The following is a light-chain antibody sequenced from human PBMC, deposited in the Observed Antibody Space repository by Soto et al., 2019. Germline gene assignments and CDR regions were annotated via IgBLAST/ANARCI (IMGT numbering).Light chain of an antibody. CDR2: ASS. CDR1: QSISNY. V-gene: IGKV1-39*01. J-gene: IGKJ5*01. CDR3: QQRYSNPIT. Sequence: DIQMTQSPSSLSASVGDRVTITCRASQSISNYLNWYQQKPGKAPKLLIYASSSLQNGVPSSFSGSGSETRFALTISSLQPEYFETYYCQQRYSNPITLGLGTRLEI.